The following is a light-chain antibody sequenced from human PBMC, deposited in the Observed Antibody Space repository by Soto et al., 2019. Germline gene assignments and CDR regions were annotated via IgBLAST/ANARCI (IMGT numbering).Light chain of an antibody. V-gene: IGLV2-23*01. Sequence: QSALTQPASVSGSPGQSITISCTGTSSDLGSYNLVSWYQHHPGKAPKLIIYEATKRPSGISVRFSGSKSGATASLTISGLLPEDEAVYFCCTYAGHVPKFGGGTKLTVL. CDR3: CTYAGHVPK. J-gene: IGLJ2*01. CDR1: SSDLGSYNL. CDR2: EAT.